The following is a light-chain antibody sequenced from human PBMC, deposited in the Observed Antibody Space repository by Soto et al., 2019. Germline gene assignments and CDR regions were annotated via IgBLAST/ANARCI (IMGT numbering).Light chain of an antibody. CDR2: DVN. Sequence: QSALTQPASVSGSPGQSITISCTGTISDIGGYNFISWYQHHPGKAPKLVIYDVNNRPSGISYRFSGSKSGNTASLTISGLQAEDEADYYCASYTGSNGVIFGGGTKLTVL. J-gene: IGLJ2*01. V-gene: IGLV2-14*01. CDR1: ISDIGGYNF. CDR3: ASYTGSNGVI.